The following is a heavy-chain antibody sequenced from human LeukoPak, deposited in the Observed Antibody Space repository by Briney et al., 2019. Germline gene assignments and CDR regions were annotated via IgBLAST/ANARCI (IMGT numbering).Heavy chain of an antibody. D-gene: IGHD3-22*01. J-gene: IGHJ4*02. CDR2: ISAYNGNT. CDR3: ARAGWASYYYDSSGYYY. CDR1: GYTFTSYG. V-gene: IGHV1-18*01. Sequence: ASVKVSCKDSGYTFTSYGISWVRQAPGQGLEWMGWISAYNGNTNYAQRLQGRVTMTTDTSTSTAYMELRSLGSDDTAVYYCARAGWASYYYDSSGYYYWGQGTLVTVSS.